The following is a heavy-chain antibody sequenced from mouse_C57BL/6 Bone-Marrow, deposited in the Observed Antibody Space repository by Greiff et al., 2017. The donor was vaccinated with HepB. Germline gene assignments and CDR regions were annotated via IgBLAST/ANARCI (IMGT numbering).Heavy chain of an antibody. D-gene: IGHD3-2*02. V-gene: IGHV1-22*01. CDR2: INPNNGGT. J-gene: IGHJ3*01. Sequence: EVQLVESGPELVKPGASVKMSCKASGYTFTDYNMHWVKQSHGKSLEWIGYINPNNGGTSYNQKFKGKATLTVNKSSSTAYMELRSLTSEDSAVYYCARGIGETAQATAWFAYWGQGTLVTVSA. CDR3: ARGIGETAQATAWFAY. CDR1: GYTFTDYN.